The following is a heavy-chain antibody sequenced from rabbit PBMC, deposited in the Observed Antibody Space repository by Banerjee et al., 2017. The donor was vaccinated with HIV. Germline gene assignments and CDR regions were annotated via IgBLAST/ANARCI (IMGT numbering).Heavy chain of an antibody. CDR1: GFSLSSRYW. CDR2: IYAGSSGTT. Sequence: QEQLEESGGDLVKPEGSLTLTCTASGFSLSSRYWICWVRQAPGKGLEWIACIYAGSSGTTYYASWAKGRFTISKTSSTTVTLQMTSLTAADTATYFCASTYSVASGSYFLDLWGPGTLVTVS. J-gene: IGHJ4*01. D-gene: IGHD8-1*01. CDR3: ASTYSVASGSYFLDL. V-gene: IGHV1S45*01.